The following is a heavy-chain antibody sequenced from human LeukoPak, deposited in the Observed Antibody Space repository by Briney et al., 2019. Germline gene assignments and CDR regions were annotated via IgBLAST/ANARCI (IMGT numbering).Heavy chain of an antibody. V-gene: IGHV3-9*01. D-gene: IGHD3-22*01. J-gene: IGHJ4*02. CDR2: ISWDTDLI. Sequence: GGSLRLSCVGSGFMFHDFVMHWVRQVPGKGLEWVAGISWDTDLIDYVDSVKGRFSISRDNDRNTLHLQMNSLKIEDTAFYYCSRSPSFTLGGGYLDSWGQGTLVTVSS. CDR3: SRSPSFTLGGGYLDS. CDR1: GFMFHDFV.